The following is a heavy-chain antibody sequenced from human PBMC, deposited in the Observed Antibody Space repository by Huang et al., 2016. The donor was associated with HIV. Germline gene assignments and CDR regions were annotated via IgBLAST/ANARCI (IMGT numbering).Heavy chain of an antibody. CDR3: ARLIGSPSFYYGLDV. Sequence: EVQLVQSGAEVKKPGESLKISCKGSGYRFRSNWIGWVRQMPGKGLEWMGIIYPCDHDTRYSPPFQGQVTISADKSINTDYLQWSSLKASDTAMYYCARLIGSPSFYYGLDVWGQGTTVTVSS. J-gene: IGHJ6*02. CDR1: GYRFRSNW. D-gene: IGHD3-10*01. V-gene: IGHV5-51*01. CDR2: IYPCDHDT.